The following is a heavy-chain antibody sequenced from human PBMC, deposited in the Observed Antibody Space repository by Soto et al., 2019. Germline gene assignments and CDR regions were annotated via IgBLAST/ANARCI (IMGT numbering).Heavy chain of an antibody. CDR1: GFIFSNYV. J-gene: IGHJ4*02. Sequence: EVQLLESGGGLVQPGGSLRLSCAGSGFIFSNYVMNWVRQAPGKGLEWVSTVRGTDGTTNYADSVKGRFTISRDNSKNTVYPQMNSLRAEDTAVYYCAKNLDGLSCIFDCWGQGTLVTVSS. CDR3: AKNLDGLSCIFDC. V-gene: IGHV3-23*01. D-gene: IGHD3-3*02. CDR2: VRGTDGTT.